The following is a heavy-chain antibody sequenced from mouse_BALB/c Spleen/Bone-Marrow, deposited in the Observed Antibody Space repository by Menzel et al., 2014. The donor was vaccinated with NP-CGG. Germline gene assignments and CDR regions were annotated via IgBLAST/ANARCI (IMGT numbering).Heavy chain of an antibody. D-gene: IGHD2-3*01. J-gene: IGHJ3*01. CDR1: GFSLTSHG. CDR3: ATHDGYYISFAY. V-gene: IGHV2-9*02. Sequence: VQLQQSGPGLVAPSQSLSITCTVSGFSLTSHGVHWVRQPPGKGLEWLGVIWAGGSTNYNSALMSRLSISKDNSKNQVFLKMNSLQTDDTAIHYCATHDGYYISFAYWGQGTLVSVSA. CDR2: IWAGGST.